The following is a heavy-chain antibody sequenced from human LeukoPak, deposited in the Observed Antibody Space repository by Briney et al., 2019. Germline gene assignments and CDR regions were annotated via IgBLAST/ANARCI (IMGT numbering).Heavy chain of an antibody. D-gene: IGHD6-13*01. CDR3: ARSGESGVAAHDFNY. CDR1: GYSFTSYW. J-gene: IGHJ4*02. V-gene: IGHV5-51*01. CDR2: IYPGDSNT. Sequence: GESLKISCKGSGYSFTSYWIAWVRQMPGKGLECMGIIYPGDSNTKYSPSFQGQVTISADKSITTAYLQWSSLKASDTAMYYCARSGESGVAAHDFNYWGQGTLVTVSS.